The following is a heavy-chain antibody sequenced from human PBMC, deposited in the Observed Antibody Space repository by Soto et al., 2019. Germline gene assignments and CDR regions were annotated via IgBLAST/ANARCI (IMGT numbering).Heavy chain of an antibody. CDR2: ISWNSGSI. CDR1: GFTFDDYA. D-gene: IGHD1-7*01. Sequence: EVQLVESGGGLVQPGRSLRLSCAASGFTFDDYAMHWVRQAPGKGLEWVSGISWNSGSIGYADSVKGRFTISRDNAKNSLYLQMNSLRAEDTALYYCAKDISGTTRAHKNYYYYYMDVWGKGTTVTVSS. CDR3: AKDISGTTRAHKNYYYYYMDV. V-gene: IGHV3-9*01. J-gene: IGHJ6*03.